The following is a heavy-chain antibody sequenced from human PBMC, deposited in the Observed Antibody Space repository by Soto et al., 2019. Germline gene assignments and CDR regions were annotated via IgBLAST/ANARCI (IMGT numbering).Heavy chain of an antibody. J-gene: IGHJ6*02. D-gene: IGHD3-10*01. CDR2: IKQDGSEE. CDR3: VRTQFVSWSFDFYGMDV. Sequence: DVQLAESGGGLVQPGGSLRLSCVASGQTFNRYWMSWVRQAPGKGLEWVANIKQDGSEEYYVDSVNGRFTISRDNGKKSLYLQMTSLRAEDTAMYYCVRTQFVSWSFDFYGMDVWGQGTTVIVSS. CDR1: GQTFNRYW. V-gene: IGHV3-7*03.